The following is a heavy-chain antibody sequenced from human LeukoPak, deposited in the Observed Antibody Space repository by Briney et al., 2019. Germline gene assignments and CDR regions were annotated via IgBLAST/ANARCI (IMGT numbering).Heavy chain of an antibody. J-gene: IGHJ4*02. V-gene: IGHV1-2*02. D-gene: IGHD6-13*01. CDR1: GYTFTGYY. Sequence: ASVKVSCKASGYTFTGYYMHWVRQAPGQGLEWMGWINPNSGGTNYAQKFQGRVTMTRDTSISTAYMELSRLRSDDTAVYYCARSPPIAAADTQVDYWGQGTLVTVSS. CDR2: INPNSGGT. CDR3: ARSPPIAAADTQVDY.